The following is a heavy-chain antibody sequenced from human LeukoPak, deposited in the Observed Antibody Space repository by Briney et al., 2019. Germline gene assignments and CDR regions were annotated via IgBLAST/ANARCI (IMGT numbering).Heavy chain of an antibody. D-gene: IGHD2-2*01. Sequence: SGTLFLTRAVSSGSISSSNWWSWVRQPPGKGLEWIGEIYHSGSTNYNPSLKSRVTISVDKSKNQFSLKLSSVTAADTAVYYCARAVVPAAAYYYYGMDVWGQGTTVTVSS. CDR3: ARAVVPAAAYYYYGMDV. CDR2: IYHSGST. CDR1: SGSISSSNW. J-gene: IGHJ6*02. V-gene: IGHV4-4*02.